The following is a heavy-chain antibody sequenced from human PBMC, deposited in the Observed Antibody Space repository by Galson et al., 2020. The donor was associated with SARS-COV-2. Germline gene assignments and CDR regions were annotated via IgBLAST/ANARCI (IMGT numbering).Heavy chain of an antibody. J-gene: IGHJ4*02. CDR2: INPSGGST. V-gene: IGHV1-46*01. Sequence: ASVKVSCKASGYTFTSYYMHWVRQAPGQGLEWMGIINPSGGSTSYAQKFQGRVTMTRDTSTSTVYMELSSLRSEDTAVYYCARGDRITREIVGAIKAGYFDYWGQGTLVTVSS. D-gene: IGHD1-26*01. CDR1: GYTFTSYY. CDR3: ARGDRITREIVGAIKAGYFDY.